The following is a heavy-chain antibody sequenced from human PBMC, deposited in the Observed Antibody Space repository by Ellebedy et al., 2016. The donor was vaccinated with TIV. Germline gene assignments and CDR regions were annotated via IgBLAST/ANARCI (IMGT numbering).Heavy chain of an antibody. D-gene: IGHD5-12*01. V-gene: IGHV3-43*02. CDR3: ARASAGGYDYFQY. CDR2: ISGDGGAT. Sequence: GESLKISCAASGFTFDEYEMHWVRQAPGKGLEWVSLISGDGGATYYADSVKGRFTISRDNSKNSLFLHMSSLTTDYTAFFYCARASAGGYDYFQYWGQGALVTVSS. CDR1: GFTFDEYE. J-gene: IGHJ4*02.